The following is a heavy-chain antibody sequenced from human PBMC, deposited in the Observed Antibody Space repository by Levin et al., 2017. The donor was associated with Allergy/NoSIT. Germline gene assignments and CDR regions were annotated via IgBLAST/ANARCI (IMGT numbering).Heavy chain of an antibody. V-gene: IGHV1-2*02. J-gene: IGHJ4*02. D-gene: IGHD2-15*01. CDR3: ARSAVNVVVVAAADY. CDR2: INPNSGDT. Sequence: ASVKVSCKASGYTVTGHYMHWVQQAPGQGLEWMGWINPNSGDTHYAPKFQGRVTMTRDTSISTVYMELNSLRSDDTAVYYCARSAVNVVVVAAADYWGQGTLVTVSS. CDR1: GYTVTGHY.